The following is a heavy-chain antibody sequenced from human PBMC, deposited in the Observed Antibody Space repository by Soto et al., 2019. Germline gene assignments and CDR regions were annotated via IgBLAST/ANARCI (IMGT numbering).Heavy chain of an antibody. D-gene: IGHD3-22*01. CDR2: ISGSGGTT. CDR3: VKRLGSTGYRDAFDV. J-gene: IGHJ3*01. V-gene: IGHV3-23*01. CDR1: GFTFSSYT. Sequence: GSLRLSCAASGFTFSSYTMNWVRQAPGMGLEWVSAISGSGGTTSYADSVKGRFTLSRDNSKNTLVLQMSSLRAEDTAIYYCVKRLGSTGYRDAFDVWGQGTMVTVSS.